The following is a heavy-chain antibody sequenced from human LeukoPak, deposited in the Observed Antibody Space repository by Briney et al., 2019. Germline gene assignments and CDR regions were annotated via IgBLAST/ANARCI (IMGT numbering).Heavy chain of an antibody. CDR1: GASIDFESYY. J-gene: IGHJ1*01. Sequence: SGTLSLTCTVSGASIDFESYYWTWVRQSAGKGLEWIGRIDHGGVTNYNPSLQSRVTISLDTSQKQFSLKLNSMTAADTAVYYCARGHDYYSEYFQHWGQGTLVSVSS. V-gene: IGHV4-61*02. CDR3: ARGHDYYSEYFQH. CDR2: IDHGGVT. D-gene: IGHD1-26*01.